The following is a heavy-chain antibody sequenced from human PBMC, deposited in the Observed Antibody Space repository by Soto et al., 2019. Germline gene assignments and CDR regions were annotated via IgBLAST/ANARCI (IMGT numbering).Heavy chain of an antibody. V-gene: IGHV4-39*01. J-gene: IGHJ6*03. Sequence: SETLSLTCTVSGGSITSSSYYWGWIRQTPVKGLEWIGSIYYSGSTYYHPSLKSRVTLSVDTSKNQFSLRLSSVTAADTAVYYCARHPSSSWAYYYYMDVWGKGTTVTVSS. CDR3: ARHPSSSWAYYYYMDV. CDR2: IYYSGST. CDR1: GGSITSSSYY. D-gene: IGHD6-6*01.